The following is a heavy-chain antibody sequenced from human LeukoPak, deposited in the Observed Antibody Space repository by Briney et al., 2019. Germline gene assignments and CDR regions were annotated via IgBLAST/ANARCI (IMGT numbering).Heavy chain of an antibody. CDR3: AILATPRDYGDFPPLWGDV. J-gene: IGHJ6*02. Sequence: GASVKVSCKASGYTFTGYYMHWVRQAPGQGLEWMGWINPNSGGTNYAQKFQGWVTMTRDTPISTAYMELSRLRSDDTAVYYCAILATPRDYGDFPPLWGDVWGQGTTVTVSS. CDR2: INPNSGGT. D-gene: IGHD4-17*01. V-gene: IGHV1-2*04. CDR1: GYTFTGYY.